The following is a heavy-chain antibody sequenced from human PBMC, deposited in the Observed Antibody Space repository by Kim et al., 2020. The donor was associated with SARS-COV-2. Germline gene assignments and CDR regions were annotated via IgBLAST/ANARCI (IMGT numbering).Heavy chain of an antibody. V-gene: IGHV5-51*01. J-gene: IGHJ4*02. D-gene: IGHD3-22*01. CDR1: GDSFTNYW. CDR2: IYPGDSDA. Sequence: GESLKISCKGSGDSFTNYWIGWVRQMPGKGLEWMGIIYPGDSDARYSPSFQGQVTISADKSISTAYLHWSSLKASDTAMYYCARLNFYDSSGYYYYFDYWGQGTLVTVSS. CDR3: ARLNFYDSSGYYYYFDY.